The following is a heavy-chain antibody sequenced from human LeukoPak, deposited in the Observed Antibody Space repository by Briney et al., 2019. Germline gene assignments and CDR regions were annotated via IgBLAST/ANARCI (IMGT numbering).Heavy chain of an antibody. Sequence: GGSLRLSCAASGFTFSSYAMSWVRQAPGKGLEWVSAISGSGGNTYYADSVKGRFTISRDNSKNTLYLQMNSLRAEDTAVYYCAKVDSGIVATGSPYFDYWGQGTLVTVSS. CDR3: AKVDSGIVATGSPYFDY. CDR1: GFTFSSYA. V-gene: IGHV3-23*01. CDR2: ISGSGGNT. D-gene: IGHD6-13*01. J-gene: IGHJ4*02.